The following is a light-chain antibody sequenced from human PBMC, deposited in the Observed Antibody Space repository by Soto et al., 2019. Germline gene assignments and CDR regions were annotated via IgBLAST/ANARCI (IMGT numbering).Light chain of an antibody. J-gene: IGKJ1*01. CDR3: QQTYSPPGT. CDR1: QSVRAF. V-gene: IGKV1-39*01. CDR2: SAS. Sequence: DIQMTQSPSSLSASVGDRVTITCRASQSVRAFLNWYRHKPGKAPELLIFSASSLQPGVPSRFSGRGSGTAFTLTITSLQPEDFATYYCQQTYSPPGTFGQGTKVEIK.